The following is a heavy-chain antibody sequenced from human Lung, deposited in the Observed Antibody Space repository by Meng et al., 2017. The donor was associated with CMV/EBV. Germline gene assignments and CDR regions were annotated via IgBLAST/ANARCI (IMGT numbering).Heavy chain of an antibody. CDR2: IGTAGDT. Sequence: GGSXRLXCAASGFTFSSYDMHWVRQATGKGLEWVSAIGTAGDTYYPGSVKGRFTISRENAKNSLYLQMNSLRAGDTAVYYCARSATVTALGSRYGMDVWGQGTXVTGSS. CDR3: ARSATVTALGSRYGMDV. J-gene: IGHJ6*02. D-gene: IGHD4-11*01. CDR1: GFTFSSYD. V-gene: IGHV3-13*01.